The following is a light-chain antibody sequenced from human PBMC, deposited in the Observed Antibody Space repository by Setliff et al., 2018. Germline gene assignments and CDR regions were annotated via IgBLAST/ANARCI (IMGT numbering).Light chain of an antibody. Sequence: SVLTQPASVSGSPGQSITISCTGTYSDVGKYNLVSWYQQHPGKAPKLILYDFNTRPSGVSDRFSGSKSANTASLTISGLQAEDEADYYCCSYAGSSTVVFGGGTKVTVL. J-gene: IGLJ1*01. CDR3: CSYAGSSTVV. V-gene: IGLV2-23*02. CDR1: YSDVGKYNL. CDR2: DFN.